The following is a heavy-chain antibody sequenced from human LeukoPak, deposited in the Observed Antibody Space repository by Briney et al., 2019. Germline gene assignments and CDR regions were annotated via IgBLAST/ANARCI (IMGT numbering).Heavy chain of an antibody. J-gene: IGHJ4*02. Sequence: ASVKVSCTASGDTFTSYYRHWVRQAPGQGLEWMGWISAYNGNTNYAQKLQGRVTMTTDTSTSTAYMELRSLRSDDTAVYYCARDPYNYYDSSGYSYYFNYWGQGTLVTVSS. V-gene: IGHV1-18*04. CDR3: ARDPYNYYDSSGYSYYFNY. D-gene: IGHD3-22*01. CDR1: GDTFTSYY. CDR2: ISAYNGNT.